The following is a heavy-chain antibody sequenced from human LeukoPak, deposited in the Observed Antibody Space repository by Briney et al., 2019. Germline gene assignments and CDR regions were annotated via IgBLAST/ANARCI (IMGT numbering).Heavy chain of an antibody. Sequence: SGTLSLTCTVSGGSISSYYWSWIRQPPGKALEWIGYIYYSGSTNYNPSLKSRVTISVDTSKNQFSLKLRSVTAADTAVYYCASEVVTSIEYFQHWGQGTLVTVSS. D-gene: IGHD2-21*02. CDR1: GGSISSYY. V-gene: IGHV4-59*01. CDR3: ASEVVTSIEYFQH. J-gene: IGHJ1*01. CDR2: IYYSGST.